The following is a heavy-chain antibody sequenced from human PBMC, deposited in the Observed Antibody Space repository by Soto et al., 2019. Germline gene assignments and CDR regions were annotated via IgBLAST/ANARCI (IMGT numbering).Heavy chain of an antibody. Sequence: SETLSLTCTVSGGSISSYYWSWIRQPPGKGLEWIGYIYYSGSTNYNPSLKSRVTISVDTSKNQFSLKLSSVTAADTAVYYCASSIVVVTTVDAFDIWGQGTMVTVSS. CDR2: IYYSGST. CDR1: GGSISSYY. V-gene: IGHV4-59*08. CDR3: ASSIVVVTTVDAFDI. J-gene: IGHJ3*02. D-gene: IGHD3-22*01.